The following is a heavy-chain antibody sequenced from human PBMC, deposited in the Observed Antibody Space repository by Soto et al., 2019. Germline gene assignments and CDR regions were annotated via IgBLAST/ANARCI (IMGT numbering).Heavy chain of an antibody. CDR3: GGFYYYYGMDV. CDR1: GGSFSGYY. D-gene: IGHD2-8*02. V-gene: IGHV4-34*01. CDR2: INHSGST. Sequence: PSETLSLTCAVYGGSFSGYYWSWIRQPPGKGLEWIGEINHSGSTNYNPSLKSRVTISVDTSKNQFSLKLSSVTAADTAVYYAGGFYYYYGMDVWGQGTTVTVS. J-gene: IGHJ6*02.